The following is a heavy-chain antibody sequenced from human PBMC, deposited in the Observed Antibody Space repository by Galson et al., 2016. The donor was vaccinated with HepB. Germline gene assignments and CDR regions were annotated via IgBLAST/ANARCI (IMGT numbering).Heavy chain of an antibody. CDR2: MNPNSGNT. CDR1: GYTFTSYD. D-gene: IGHD3-10*01. J-gene: IGHJ6*02. Sequence: SVKVSCKASGYTFTSYDINWVRQAAGQGPEWMGWMNPNSGNTGYAQKFQGRVTMTRNTSISTAYMELSSLRAEDTAVYYCARHPPRWFEELLVYGMDVRGQGTTVTVSS. V-gene: IGHV1-8*01. CDR3: ARHPPRWFEELLVYGMDV.